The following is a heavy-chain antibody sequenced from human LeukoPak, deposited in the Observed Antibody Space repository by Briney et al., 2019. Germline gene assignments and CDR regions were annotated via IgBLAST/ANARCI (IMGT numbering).Heavy chain of an antibody. CDR2: ISGPGTTT. J-gene: IGHJ3*02. CDR3: ARDWI. V-gene: IGHV3-48*01. CDR1: GFSFTNYA. Sequence: GGSLRLSCTTSGFSFTNYAMNWVRQAPGKGLEWLSYISGPGTTTKYADSVKGRFTISRDNDKNSLYLQMNSLRAEDTAVYYCARDWIWGQGTMVTVSS.